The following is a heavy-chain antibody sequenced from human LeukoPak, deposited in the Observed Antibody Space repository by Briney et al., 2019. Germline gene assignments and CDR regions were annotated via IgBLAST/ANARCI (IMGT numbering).Heavy chain of an antibody. CDR1: GFMFHDYA. D-gene: IGHD6-19*01. CDR2: ISGDGGST. CDR3: ARESESSGWYDY. V-gene: IGHV3-43*02. Sequence: GGSLRLSCAAPGFMFHDYAIHWVRQAPGKGLEWVSLISGDGGSTFYADSVKGRFTISGDNSKNSLYLQMNSLRSDDTALYYCARESESSGWYDYWGQGTLVTVSS. J-gene: IGHJ4*02.